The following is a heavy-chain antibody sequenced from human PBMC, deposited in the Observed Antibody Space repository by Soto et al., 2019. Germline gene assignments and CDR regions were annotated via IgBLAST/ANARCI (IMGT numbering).Heavy chain of an antibody. CDR1: GGSFSGYY. D-gene: IGHD5-12*01. Sequence: SETLSLTCAVYGGSFSGYYWSWIRQPPGKGLEWIGEINHSGSTNYNPSLKSRVTISVDTSKNQFSLKLSSGTAADTAVYYCARVRAPGGYDGYHFDYWGQGTLVTVSS. CDR3: ARVRAPGGYDGYHFDY. J-gene: IGHJ4*02. CDR2: INHSGST. V-gene: IGHV4-34*01.